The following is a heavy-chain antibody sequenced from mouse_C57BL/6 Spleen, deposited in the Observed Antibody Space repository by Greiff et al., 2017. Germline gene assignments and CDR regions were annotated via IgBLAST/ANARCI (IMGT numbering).Heavy chain of an antibody. CDR1: GYTFTSYW. D-gene: IGHD1-1*01. CDR3: ARSLGGRGYYYGSTPVDY. V-gene: IGHV1-53*01. J-gene: IGHJ2*01. CDR2: INPSNGGI. Sequence: QVQLQQPGTELVKPGASVKLSCKASGYTFTSYWMHWVKQRPGQGLEWIGNINPSNGGINYNEKFKSKATLTVDKSSSTAYMQLSSLTSEDSAVYYCARSLGGRGYYYGSTPVDYWGQGTTLTVSS.